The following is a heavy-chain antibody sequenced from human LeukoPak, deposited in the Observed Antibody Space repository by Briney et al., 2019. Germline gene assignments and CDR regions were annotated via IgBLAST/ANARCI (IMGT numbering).Heavy chain of an antibody. CDR3: AIYSRTFNAFDV. CDR2: ISAYDGKT. V-gene: IGHV1-18*01. Sequence: ASVKVSCTASGYTFSSYGFSWVRQAPGQGLEWVGWISAYDGKTEYAQKVQGRVTMTTDTATSTAYMELTSLKSGDTAVYYCAIYSRTFNAFDVWGQGTMVTVSS. D-gene: IGHD2-21*01. J-gene: IGHJ3*01. CDR1: GYTFSSYG.